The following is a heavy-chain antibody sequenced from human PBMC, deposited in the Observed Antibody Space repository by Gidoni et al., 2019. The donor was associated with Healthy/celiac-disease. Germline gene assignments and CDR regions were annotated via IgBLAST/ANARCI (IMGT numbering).Heavy chain of an antibody. J-gene: IGHJ4*02. CDR3: ARGPAGQLDY. CDR2: FGTA. D-gene: IGHD6-19*01. Sequence: FGTANYAQKFQGRITITADKSTSTAYMELSGLRSEDTAGYYCARGPAGQLDYWGQGTLVTVSS. V-gene: IGHV1-69*06.